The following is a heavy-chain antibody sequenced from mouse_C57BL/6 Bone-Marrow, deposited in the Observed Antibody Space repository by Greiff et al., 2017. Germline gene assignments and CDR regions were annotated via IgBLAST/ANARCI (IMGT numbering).Heavy chain of an antibody. Sequence: QVQLQQSGAELARPGASVKMSCKASGYTFTSYTMHWVKQRPGQGLEWIGYINPSSGYTKYNQKFKDKATLTADKSSSTAYLQLSSLTSEDSAVYYCARDYDYYLYYAMDYWGQGTSVTVSS. D-gene: IGHD2-4*01. CDR3: ARDYDYYLYYAMDY. J-gene: IGHJ4*01. CDR1: GYTFTSYT. V-gene: IGHV1-4*01. CDR2: INPSSGYT.